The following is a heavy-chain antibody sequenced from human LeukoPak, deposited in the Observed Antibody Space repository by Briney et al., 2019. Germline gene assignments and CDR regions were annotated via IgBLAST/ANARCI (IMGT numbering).Heavy chain of an antibody. V-gene: IGHV3-49*03. CDR3: TRDFMIVVVYNGFDV. CDR1: GFNFGDYA. D-gene: IGHD3-22*01. J-gene: IGHJ3*01. Sequence: GGSLRLSCTGSGFNFGDYAMSWFRQAPGKGLEWVGVIRSKAYSGTTEYAASVKGRFTVSRDDSESIAYLEMNSLKIEDTAVYYCTRDFMIVVVYNGFDVWGQGTMVTVSP. CDR2: IRSKAYSGTT.